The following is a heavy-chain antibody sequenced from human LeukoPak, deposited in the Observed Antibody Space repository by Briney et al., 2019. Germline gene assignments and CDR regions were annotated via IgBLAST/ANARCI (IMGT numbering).Heavy chain of an antibody. CDR1: GGSSSVYN. Sequence: ASETLSLTCAVYGGSSSVYNWRWIRQLPGKGLERIGEMHHSGNTNYNPSLKSRVTMSVDMSRTHFSLKVTSVTAADTAVYYCARVYMVRGVIITRAPETPAFDYWGQGTLVTVSS. CDR3: ARVYMVRGVIITRAPETPAFDY. D-gene: IGHD3-10*01. J-gene: IGHJ4*02. V-gene: IGHV4-34*01. CDR2: MHHSGNT.